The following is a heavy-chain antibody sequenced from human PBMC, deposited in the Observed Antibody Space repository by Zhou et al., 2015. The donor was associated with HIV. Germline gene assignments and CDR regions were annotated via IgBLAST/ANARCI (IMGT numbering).Heavy chain of an antibody. V-gene: IGHV1-2*06. D-gene: IGHD6-19*01. CDR2: INPDTGDT. CDR1: GYTFTGYY. Sequence: QVQLVQSEAVVKKPGTSVKVSCKASGYTFTGYYIHWLRQAPGQGLEWMGRINPDTGDTNYKYTFKGRVSMSTDMSVTTAYMELSGLTSDDTAVYFCTRSVAVTGMTLGMDHWGPGTAVLVSS. J-gene: IGHJ4*02. CDR3: TRSVAVTGMTLGMDH.